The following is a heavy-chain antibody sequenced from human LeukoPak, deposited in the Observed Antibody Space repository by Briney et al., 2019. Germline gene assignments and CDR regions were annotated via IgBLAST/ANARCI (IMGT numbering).Heavy chain of an antibody. D-gene: IGHD4-17*01. V-gene: IGHV1-69*13. CDR3: ARDYGVYNAFDI. Sequence: GASVKVSCKASGGTFISYAISRVRQAPGQGLEWMGGIIPIFGTANYAQKFQGRVTITADESTSTAYMELSSLRSEDTAVYYCARDYGVYNAFDIWGQGTMVTVSS. CDR2: IIPIFGTA. J-gene: IGHJ3*02. CDR1: GGTFISYA.